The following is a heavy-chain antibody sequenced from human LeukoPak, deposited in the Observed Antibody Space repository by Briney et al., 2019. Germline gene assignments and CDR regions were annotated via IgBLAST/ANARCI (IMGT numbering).Heavy chain of an antibody. CDR1: GGSISHYY. V-gene: IGHV4-59*08. D-gene: IGHD3-3*01. CDR3: ARLDFWSGYYYFDY. Sequence: SETLSLTCTVSGGSISHYYWSWIRQSPGKGLEWIGYIYYSGTTNYNPSLKSRVTISVDTSKNQFSLKLSSVTAADTAVYYCARLDFWSGYYYFDYWGQGTLVTVSS. J-gene: IGHJ4*02. CDR2: IYYSGTT.